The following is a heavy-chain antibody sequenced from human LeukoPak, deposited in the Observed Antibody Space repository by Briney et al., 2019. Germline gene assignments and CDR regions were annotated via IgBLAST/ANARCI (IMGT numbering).Heavy chain of an antibody. CDR1: GYSISSGYY. CDR3: ARADMGYDSSGYFLYLFDY. CDR2: IYHSGST. V-gene: IGHV4-38-2*02. Sequence: PSETLSLTCTVSGYSISSGYYWGWIRQPPGKGLEWIGSIYHSGSTYYNPSLKSRVTISVDTSKNQFSLKLSSVTAADTAVYYCARADMGYDSSGYFLYLFDYWGQGTLVTVSS. J-gene: IGHJ4*02. D-gene: IGHD3-22*01.